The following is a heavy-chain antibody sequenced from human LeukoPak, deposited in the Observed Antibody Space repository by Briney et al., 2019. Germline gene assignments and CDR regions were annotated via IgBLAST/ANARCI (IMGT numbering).Heavy chain of an antibody. J-gene: IGHJ3*02. CDR3: ARDPSGTYYPRVSGALDI. V-gene: IGHV3-21*01. CDR1: GFTFSSYS. Sequence: PGGSLRLSCAASGFTFSSYSMNWVRQAPGKGLEWVSSISSISSYIYYADSVKGRFTVSRDNAKNSLYLQMDSLRAEDTAVYYCARDPSGTYYPRVSGALDIWGQGTMVTVS. D-gene: IGHD1-26*01. CDR2: ISSISSYI.